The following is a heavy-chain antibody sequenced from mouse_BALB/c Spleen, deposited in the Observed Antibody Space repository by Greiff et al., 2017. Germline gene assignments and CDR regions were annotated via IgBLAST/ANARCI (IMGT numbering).Heavy chain of an antibody. V-gene: IGHV1-54*01. Sequence: VQLQQSGAELVRPGTSVKVSCKASGYAFTNYLIEWVKQRPGQGLEWIGVINPGSGGTNYNEKFKGKATLTADKSSSTAYMQLSSLTSDDSAVYFCARALYGNAFAYWGQGTLVTVSA. CDR3: ARALYGNAFAY. D-gene: IGHD2-1*01. CDR2: INPGSGGT. J-gene: IGHJ3*01. CDR1: GYAFTNYL.